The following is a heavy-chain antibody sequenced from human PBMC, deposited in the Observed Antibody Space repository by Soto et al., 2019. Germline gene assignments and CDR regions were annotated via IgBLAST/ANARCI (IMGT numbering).Heavy chain of an antibody. CDR1: GGSISSGGYY. V-gene: IGHV4-31*03. D-gene: IGHD6-25*01. CDR2: IYYSGST. Sequence: SETLSLTCTVSGGSISSGGYYWSWIRQHPXKGLEWIGYIYYSGSTYYNPSLKSRVTISVDTSKNQFSLKLSSVTAADTAVYYCARDLFLQGLATSYYYGMDVWGQGTTVTVSS. J-gene: IGHJ6*02. CDR3: ARDLFLQGLATSYYYGMDV.